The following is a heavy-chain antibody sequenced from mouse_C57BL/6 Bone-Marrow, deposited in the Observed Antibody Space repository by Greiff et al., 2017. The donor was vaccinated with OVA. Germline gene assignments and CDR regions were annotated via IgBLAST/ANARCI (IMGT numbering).Heavy chain of an antibody. J-gene: IGHJ1*03. Sequence: VKLVESGAELMKPGASVKLSCKATGYTFTGYWIAWVKQRPGHGLEWIGEILPGSGSTNYNEKFKGKATFTADTSSNTDYMQLSSLTTEDSAIYYCAREVFTTVVATSRYFDVWGTGTTVTVSS. CDR3: AREVFTTVVATSRYFDV. D-gene: IGHD1-1*01. CDR1: GYTFTGYW. CDR2: ILPGSGST. V-gene: IGHV1-9*01.